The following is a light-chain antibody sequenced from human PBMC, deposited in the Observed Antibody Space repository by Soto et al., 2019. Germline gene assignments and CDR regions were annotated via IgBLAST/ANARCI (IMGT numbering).Light chain of an antibody. V-gene: IGKV1-39*01. CDR1: QSISSY. CDR3: QQANRVPLT. Sequence: DHQMTQSPSFLSAFVGARLTITCRTSQSISSYLKWYQHKSGKAPKXXIYAASTLQSGVPSRFSGSGSGTDFTLTTSRLQPEDFATYYCQQANRVPLTFCGGTTVDNK. CDR2: AAS. J-gene: IGKJ4*01.